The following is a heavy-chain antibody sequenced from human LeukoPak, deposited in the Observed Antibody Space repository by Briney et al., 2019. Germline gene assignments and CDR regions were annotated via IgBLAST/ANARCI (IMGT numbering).Heavy chain of an antibody. Sequence: GRSLRLSCAASGFAFSSYAMHWVRQALGKGLEWVAVISYDGSNKYYADSVKGRFTISRDNSKNTLYLQMNSLRAEDTAVYYCARLWFGESHFDYWGQGTLVTVSS. CDR3: ARLWFGESHFDY. CDR1: GFAFSSYA. D-gene: IGHD3-10*01. V-gene: IGHV3-30-3*01. CDR2: ISYDGSNK. J-gene: IGHJ4*02.